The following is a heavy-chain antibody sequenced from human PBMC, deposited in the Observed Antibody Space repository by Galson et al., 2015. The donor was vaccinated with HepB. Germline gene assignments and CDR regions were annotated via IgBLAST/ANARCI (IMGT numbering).Heavy chain of an antibody. CDR1: GYTFTDYY. CDR3: ATLTTYYYGSGSYRRLDYYMDV. CDR2: VDPEDGET. D-gene: IGHD3-10*01. J-gene: IGHJ6*03. Sequence: VKVSCKVSGYTFTDYYMHWVQQAPGKGLEWMGLVDPEDGETIYAEKFQGRVTITADTSTDTAYMELSSLRSEDTAVYYCATLTTYYYGSGSYRRLDYYMDVWGKGTTVTVSS. V-gene: IGHV1-69-2*01.